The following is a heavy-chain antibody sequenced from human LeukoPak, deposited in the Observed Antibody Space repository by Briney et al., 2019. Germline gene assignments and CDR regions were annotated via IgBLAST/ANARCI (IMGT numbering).Heavy chain of an antibody. CDR1: GYPFSNYY. CDR3: ARSRRGYYMDV. CDR2: MNPSSGDT. J-gene: IGHJ6*03. V-gene: IGHV1-8*01. Sequence: GASVNVSCQASGYPFSNYYVNWERQAPGQGLEWMAWMNPSSGDTGYAQKFQGRLTMSSNISMNTASRELRSMTSEDTAVYFCARSRRGYYMDVWGTGTPVTVSS.